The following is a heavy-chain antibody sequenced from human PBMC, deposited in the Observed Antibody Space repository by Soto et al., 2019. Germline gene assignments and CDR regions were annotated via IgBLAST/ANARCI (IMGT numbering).Heavy chain of an antibody. J-gene: IGHJ3*01. Sequence: GGSLRRSCAASGFTFSSYSMNWVRQAPGKGLVWVSRINSDGSDTRYADSVKGRFTISRDNARNTLHLQMSSLRAEDTAVYFCVRDRDGYNFWGQGTMVTVSS. D-gene: IGHD5-12*01. CDR3: VRDRDGYNF. CDR1: GFTFSSYS. CDR2: INSDGSDT. V-gene: IGHV3-74*01.